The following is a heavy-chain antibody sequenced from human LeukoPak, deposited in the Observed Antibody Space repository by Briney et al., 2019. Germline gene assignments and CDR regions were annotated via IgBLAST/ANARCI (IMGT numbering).Heavy chain of an antibody. CDR1: GFTFSTYW. D-gene: IGHD1-26*01. Sequence: GGSLRLSCAASGFTFSTYWMTWVRQAPGKGLEWVANIKQDGSEKYYVDSVKGRFTISRDNAKNSLYLQMNSLRAEDTAVYYCARFRGGSHFDYWGQGTLVTVSS. CDR3: ARFRGGSHFDY. CDR2: IKQDGSEK. J-gene: IGHJ4*02. V-gene: IGHV3-7*01.